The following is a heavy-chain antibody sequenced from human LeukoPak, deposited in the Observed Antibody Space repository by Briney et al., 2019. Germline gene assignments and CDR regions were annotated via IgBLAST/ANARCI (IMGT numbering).Heavy chain of an antibody. Sequence: GRSRRLSCAASGFTFSRCAMGWVRQTPGKGLEWVGGISGWVSRTYYADAVKGRFNISRAKSKNTLYLQMNSLRAEDTAVYYCVKDANYFDSRSDLIPFDSWGQGTLVTVAS. V-gene: IGHV3-23*01. J-gene: IGHJ4*02. CDR3: VKDANYFDSRSDLIPFDS. CDR1: GFTFSRCA. D-gene: IGHD3-22*01. CDR2: ISGWVSRT.